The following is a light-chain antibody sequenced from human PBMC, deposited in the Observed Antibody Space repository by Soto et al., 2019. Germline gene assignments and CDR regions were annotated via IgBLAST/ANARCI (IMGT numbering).Light chain of an antibody. J-gene: IGLJ3*02. CDR1: SSDVGGYDY. CDR2: DVF. V-gene: IGLV2-14*03. Sequence: QSALTQPASVSGSPGQSITISCTGTSSDVGGYDYVAWYQRHPGKAPKLMIYDVFNRPSGVSHRFSGSKSGNTASLTISGLQAEDEADYYCSSYTSSRTLVFGGRIKLTVL. CDR3: SSYTSSRTLV.